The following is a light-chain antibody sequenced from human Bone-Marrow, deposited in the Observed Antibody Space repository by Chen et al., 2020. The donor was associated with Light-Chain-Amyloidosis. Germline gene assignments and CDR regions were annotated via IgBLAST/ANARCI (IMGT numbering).Light chain of an antibody. V-gene: IGLV3-25*03. Sequence: SYELTHPPSESVCPGQPARITCSGDDLPTKYAYWYQQKTGQAPVLVRRTDTERPWGISERFSGSSSGKTAGLTISGVQAEDEADYHGQSADSSGTYEVIFGGGTKLTVL. J-gene: IGLJ2*01. CDR2: TDT. CDR1: DLPTKY. CDR3: QSADSSGTYEVI.